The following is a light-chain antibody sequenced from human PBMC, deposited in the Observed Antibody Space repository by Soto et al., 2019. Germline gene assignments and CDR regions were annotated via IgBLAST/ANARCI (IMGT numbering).Light chain of an antibody. Sequence: QSALPQPRSVSVSPGQSVTISCTGTTSDVGGYNFVSWYQQHPGKAPKLIIYDVSERPSGVPDRFSGSKSGNTASLTISGLQAEDEADYYYCSYAGSYPYVFGTGTKLTVL. CDR1: TSDVGGYNF. V-gene: IGLV2-11*01. CDR2: DVS. CDR3: CSYAGSYPYV. J-gene: IGLJ1*01.